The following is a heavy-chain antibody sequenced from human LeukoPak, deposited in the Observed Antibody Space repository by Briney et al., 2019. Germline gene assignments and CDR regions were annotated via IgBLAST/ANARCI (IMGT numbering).Heavy chain of an antibody. CDR3: AREASSGYFDY. Sequence: GGSLRLSCAVSGFTFSSYEMNWVRQAPGTGLEWVSCISNSGETKYYADSVKGRFTISRDNAKNSLYLQMNSLRAEDTAVYYCAREASSGYFDYWGQGTLVTVSS. J-gene: IGHJ4*02. D-gene: IGHD3-22*01. CDR2: ISNSGETK. V-gene: IGHV3-48*03. CDR1: GFTFSSYE.